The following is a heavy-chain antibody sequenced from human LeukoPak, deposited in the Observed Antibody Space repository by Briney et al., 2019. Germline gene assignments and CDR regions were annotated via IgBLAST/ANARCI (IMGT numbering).Heavy chain of an antibody. CDR2: FDPEDGET. J-gene: IGHJ4*02. Sequence: ASVKVSCKVSGYTLTELSMHWVRQAPGKGLEWMGGFDPEDGETIYAQKFQGRVTMTRDTSISTAYMELSRLRSDDTAVYYCARVEGELPFDYWGQGTLVTVSS. D-gene: IGHD1-26*01. V-gene: IGHV1-24*01. CDR3: ARVEGELPFDY. CDR1: GYTLTELS.